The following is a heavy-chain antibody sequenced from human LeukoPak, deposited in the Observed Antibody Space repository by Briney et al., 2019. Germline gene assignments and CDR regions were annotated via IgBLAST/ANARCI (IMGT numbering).Heavy chain of an antibody. Sequence: PSETLSLTCTVSGGSISSGGYYWSWIRQHPGKGLEWIGYIYYSGSTYYNPSLKSRVTISVDTSQNQFSLKLSSVAAADTAVYYCARSRFDRGYRGYDGVLVDYWGQGTLVTVSS. CDR1: GGSISSGGYY. D-gene: IGHD5-12*01. CDR3: ARSRFDRGYRGYDGVLVDY. CDR2: IYYSGST. V-gene: IGHV4-31*03. J-gene: IGHJ4*02.